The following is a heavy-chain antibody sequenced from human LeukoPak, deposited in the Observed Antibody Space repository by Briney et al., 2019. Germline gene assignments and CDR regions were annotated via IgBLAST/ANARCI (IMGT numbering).Heavy chain of an antibody. CDR1: GGSISSYY. V-gene: IGHV4-59*06. J-gene: IGHJ4*02. D-gene: IGHD5-18*01. CDR2: VYQSGIT. CDR3: AAVDTVGDDSYYIDF. Sequence: PSETLSLTCTVSGGSISSYYWSWIRQPPGKGLEWIGYVYQSGITFHNPSLRSRVTISLDRSKNQFSLELSSVTAADTAVYYCAAVDTVGDDSYYIDFWGQGTLVTVSS.